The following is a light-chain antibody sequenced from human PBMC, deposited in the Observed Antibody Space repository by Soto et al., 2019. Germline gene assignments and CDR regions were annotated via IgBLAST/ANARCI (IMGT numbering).Light chain of an antibody. V-gene: IGKV3-15*01. CDR2: GAF. CDR1: QSVSYN. CDR3: QQYKNWPPLT. J-gene: IGKJ4*01. Sequence: EIVMTQSPATPSVSPGETATLSCRASQSVSYNLAWYQQKPGQRPRLLIYGAFTSATGIPARFSGSGSGTEFTLTISSLQSEDFAVYYCQQYKNWPPLTFGGGTKVEIK.